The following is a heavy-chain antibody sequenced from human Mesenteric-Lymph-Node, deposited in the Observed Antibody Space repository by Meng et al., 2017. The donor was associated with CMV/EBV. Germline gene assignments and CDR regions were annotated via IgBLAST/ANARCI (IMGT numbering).Heavy chain of an antibody. D-gene: IGHD5-24*01. CDR2: ISWNGENI. V-gene: IGHV3-9*01. CDR1: GFTFDDYA. J-gene: IGHJ4*02. Sequence: SLKISCEVSGFTFDDYAMHWVRQVPGKGLEWVAGISWNGENIVYADSVKGRFTISRDNAKNSLYLQMHSLRTEDTALYYCTKDIDDGYNVLNYFDYWGQGTLVTVSS. CDR3: TKDIDDGYNVLNYFDY.